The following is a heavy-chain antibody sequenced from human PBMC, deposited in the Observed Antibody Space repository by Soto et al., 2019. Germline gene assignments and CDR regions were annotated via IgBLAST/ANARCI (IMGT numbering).Heavy chain of an antibody. CDR1: GFTFSSYA. J-gene: IGHJ6*02. V-gene: IGHV3-23*01. Sequence: PGGSLRLSCAASGFTFSSYAMSWVRQAPGKGLEWVSAISGSGGSTYYADSVKGRFTISRDNSKNTLYLQMNSLRAEDTAVYYCARLGAPTYYYYGVDVWGQGTTVTVSS. CDR3: ARLGAPTYYYYGVDV. D-gene: IGHD2-21*01. CDR2: ISGSGGST.